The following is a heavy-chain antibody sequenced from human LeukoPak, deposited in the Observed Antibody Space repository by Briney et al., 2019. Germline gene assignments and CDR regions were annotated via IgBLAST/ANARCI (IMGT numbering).Heavy chain of an antibody. CDR2: IYYSGST. CDR3: ARRSQENGVITANNWFDP. J-gene: IGHJ5*02. Sequence: SETLSLTCTVYGGSISSSYRGWIPQPPGQGLKWIGYIYYSGSTNYNPSLKSRVTISVDTSKNQFSLKLTTVTAADTAVYYCARRSQENGVITANNWFDPWGQGSLVTVSS. CDR1: GGSISSSY. D-gene: IGHD3-16*01. V-gene: IGHV4-59*08.